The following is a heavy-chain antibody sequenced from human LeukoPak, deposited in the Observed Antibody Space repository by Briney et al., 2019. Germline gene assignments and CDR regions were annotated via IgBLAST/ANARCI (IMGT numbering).Heavy chain of an antibody. V-gene: IGHV3-7*01. Sequence: GGSLRLSCAASGFTFSSYGMSWVRQAPGKGLEWVANIKQDGSEKYYVDSVKGRFTISRDNAKNSLYLQMNSLRAEDTAVYYCAREVAPYYDSSGYPTPDDYWGQGTLVTVSS. CDR2: IKQDGSEK. CDR1: GFTFSSYG. D-gene: IGHD3-22*01. CDR3: AREVAPYYDSSGYPTPDDY. J-gene: IGHJ4*02.